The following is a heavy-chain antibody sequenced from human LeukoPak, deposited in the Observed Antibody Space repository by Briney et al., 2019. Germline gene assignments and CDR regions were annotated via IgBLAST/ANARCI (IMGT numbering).Heavy chain of an antibody. V-gene: IGHV3-23*01. CDR1: GFTFSNNA. D-gene: IGHD4-17*01. CDR3: AKTFYGDYEDRYYYYGMDV. CDR2: INGSSGST. Sequence: GGSLRLSSAASGFTFSNNAKNWVRQAPGKGLERVSTINGSSGSTFYADSEKGRFTITRDNAKNTLYLQMNSLRAEDTAVYYCAKTFYGDYEDRYYYYGMDVWGQGTTVTVSS. J-gene: IGHJ6*02.